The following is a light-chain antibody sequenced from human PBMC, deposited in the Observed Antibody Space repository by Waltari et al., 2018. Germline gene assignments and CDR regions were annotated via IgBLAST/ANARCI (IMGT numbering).Light chain of an antibody. CDR3: QTGGHGTWV. CDR2: VNSDGSH. V-gene: IGLV4-69*01. J-gene: IGLJ3*02. Sequence: QLVLTQSPSASASLGASVKLTCTLSSGHSSNIVAWLQQQPEKGPRFLMKVNSDGSHSKGDEIPDRFSGSSSGAERYLTISSVQSEEEADYYCQTGGHGTWVFGGGTKLTVL. CDR1: SGHSSNI.